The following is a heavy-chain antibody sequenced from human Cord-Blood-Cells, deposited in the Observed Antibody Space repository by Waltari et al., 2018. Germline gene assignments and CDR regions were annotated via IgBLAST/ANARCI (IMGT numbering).Heavy chain of an antibody. CDR2: IYHSGST. J-gene: IGHJ4*02. CDR3: ASKGPSGSYYGAFDY. Sequence: QVQLQESGPGLVKPSETLSLTCTVSGYSISSGYYWGWIRQPPGKGLEWIGSIYHSGSTYYNPSLEGRVAMSVDTSKNQFSLKRSSVTAADTAVYYCASKGPSGSYYGAFDYWGQGTLVTVSS. D-gene: IGHD1-26*01. V-gene: IGHV4-38-2*02. CDR1: GYSISSGYY.